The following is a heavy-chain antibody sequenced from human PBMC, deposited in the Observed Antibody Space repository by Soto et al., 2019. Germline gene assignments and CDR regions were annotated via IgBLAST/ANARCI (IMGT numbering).Heavy chain of an antibody. Sequence: GGSLRLSCAASGFTFSSFAMSWVRQAPGKGLEWVSANSGTGATTYYADSVKGRFTISRDNSKNTLYLQMDSLRAEDTAVYYFSKDYRARYNWKKTDAINIWGQGTKVTVSS. V-gene: IGHV3-23*01. CDR1: GFTFSSFA. CDR3: SKDYRARYNWKKTDAINI. D-gene: IGHD1-20*01. CDR2: NSGTGATT. J-gene: IGHJ3*02.